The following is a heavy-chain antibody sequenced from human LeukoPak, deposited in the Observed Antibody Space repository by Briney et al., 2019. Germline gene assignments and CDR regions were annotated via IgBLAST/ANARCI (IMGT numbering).Heavy chain of an antibody. D-gene: IGHD4-23*01. CDR3: ARVQTPVGYYSYYGMDV. CDR2: IGRSSSPI. V-gene: IGHV3-48*01. CDR1: GFTFSTYS. J-gene: IGHJ6*02. Sequence: GGSLRLSCAASGFTFSTYSMNWVRQAPGKGLEWVSYIGRSSSPIYYADSVKGRFTISRDNAKNSLYLQMNGLRAEDTAVYYCARVQTPVGYYSYYGMDVWGQGTTVTVSS.